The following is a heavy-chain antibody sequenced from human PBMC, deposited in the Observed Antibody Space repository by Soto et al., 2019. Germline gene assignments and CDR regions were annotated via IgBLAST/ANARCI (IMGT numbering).Heavy chain of an antibody. V-gene: IGHV3-23*01. CDR2: ISGGGGTT. D-gene: IGHD6-13*01. CDR1: GFTFSSYA. J-gene: IGHJ1*01. CDR3: TKAQAPAGPISRYSQV. Sequence: EVQLLESGGGLVQPEGSLRLSCAASGFTFSSYAMSWVRQAPGKGLEWVSGISGGGGTTYYADSVKGRFTVSRDNSKNTLYLQVNSLRAEDRAVYYCTKAQAPAGPISRYSQVWGQGTLVTVSS.